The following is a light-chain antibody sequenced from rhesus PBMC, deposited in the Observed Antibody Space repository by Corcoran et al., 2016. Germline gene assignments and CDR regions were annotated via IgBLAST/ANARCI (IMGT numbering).Light chain of an antibody. CDR3: QQYSSRLYS. CDR1: QGISSW. J-gene: IGKJ2*01. CDR2: KAS. Sequence: DIQMTQSPSSLSASVGDTVTITCRASQGISSWLAWYQQNPGKAPKLLIYKASKLKSGFPSRFSGSGSVTDFTLTISSLQSEDFATYYCQQYSSRLYSFGQGTKVEIK. V-gene: IGKV1-22*01.